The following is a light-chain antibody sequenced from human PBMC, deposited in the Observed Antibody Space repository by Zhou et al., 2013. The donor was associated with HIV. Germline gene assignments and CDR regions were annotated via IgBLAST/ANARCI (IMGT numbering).Light chain of an antibody. CDR2: AAS. CDR3: QQLNSYPLT. Sequence: DIQLTQSPSFLSASVGDRVTITCRASQGISSYLAWYQQKPGKAPKLLIYAASTLQSGVPSRFSGSGSGTEFTLTISSLQPEDFATYYCQQLNSYPLTFGQG. J-gene: IGKJ5*01. V-gene: IGKV1-9*01. CDR1: QGISSY.